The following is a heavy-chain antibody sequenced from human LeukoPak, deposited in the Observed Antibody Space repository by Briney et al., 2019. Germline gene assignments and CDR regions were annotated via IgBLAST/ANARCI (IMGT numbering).Heavy chain of an antibody. V-gene: IGHV1-69*06. CDR3: ARAKIWSGYLYYYYYMDV. CDR1: GGTFSSYA. CDR2: IIPIFGTA. J-gene: IGHJ6*03. Sequence: ASVKVSCKASGGTFSSYAISWVRQAPGQGLEWMGGIIPIFGTANYAQKFQGRVTITADKSTSTAYMELSSLRSEDTAVYYCARAKIWSGYLYYYYYMDVWGKGTTVTVSS. D-gene: IGHD3-3*01.